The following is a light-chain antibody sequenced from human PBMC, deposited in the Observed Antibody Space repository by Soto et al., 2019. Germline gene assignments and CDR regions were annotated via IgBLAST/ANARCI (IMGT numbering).Light chain of an antibody. Sequence: EIVMTQSPATLSVSPVERATLSCRASQSVSSNLAWYQQKPGQAPRLLIYGASTRATGIPARFSGSGSGTEFTLTISSLQSEDFAVYYCKQYNNWPWTFGQGTKVEIQ. CDR2: GAS. J-gene: IGKJ1*01. CDR1: QSVSSN. V-gene: IGKV3-15*01. CDR3: KQYNNWPWT.